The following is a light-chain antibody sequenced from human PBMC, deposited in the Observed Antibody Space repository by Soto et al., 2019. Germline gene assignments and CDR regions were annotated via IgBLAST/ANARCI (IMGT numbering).Light chain of an antibody. CDR2: DAS. CDR1: QSLLHSNGYNY. CDR3: QQHNSYWT. V-gene: IGKV2-28*01. Sequence: IVMTQSPLCLPVTPGEPASISCRSSQSLLHSNGYNYLDWYLQKPGQSPQLLIYDASNLPTGVPSRFSGSGSGTEFTLTISGLQPDDFATYNCQQHNSYWTSGQGTKVDIK. J-gene: IGKJ1*01.